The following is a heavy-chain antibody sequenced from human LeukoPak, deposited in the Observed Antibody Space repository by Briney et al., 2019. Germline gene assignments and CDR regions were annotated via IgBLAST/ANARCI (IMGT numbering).Heavy chain of an antibody. Sequence: PSETLSLTCTVSGGSISSYYWSWIRQPPGKGLEWIGYISYSGSTNYNPSLKSRVTISLDTSKNQFSLTLSSVTAADAAVYYCARGGYNYSYYYYMDVWGKGTTVTVSS. CDR2: ISYSGST. V-gene: IGHV4-59*01. CDR3: ARGGYNYSYYYYMDV. J-gene: IGHJ6*03. D-gene: IGHD1-1*01. CDR1: GGSISSYY.